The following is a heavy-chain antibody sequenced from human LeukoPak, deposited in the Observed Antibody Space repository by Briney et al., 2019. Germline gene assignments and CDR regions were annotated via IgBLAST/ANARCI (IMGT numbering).Heavy chain of an antibody. CDR3: ASHAVAGTASDY. CDR1: GYGFTSYW. J-gene: IGHJ4*02. CDR2: IEPSDSYT. Sequence: GESLKISCKGSGYGFTSYWISWVRPMPGKGLGWMGRIEPSDSYTNYSPSFQGHVTISADKSISTAYLQWSSLKASDTAMYYCASHAVAGTASDYWGQGTLVTVSS. V-gene: IGHV5-10-1*01. D-gene: IGHD6-19*01.